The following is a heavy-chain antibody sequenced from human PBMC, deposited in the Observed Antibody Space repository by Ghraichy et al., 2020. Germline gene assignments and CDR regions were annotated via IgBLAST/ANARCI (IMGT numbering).Heavy chain of an antibody. CDR1: GGSFSGYY. CDR2: IHPSGGT. Sequence: SETLSLTCGVYGGSFSGYYWSWIRQPPGKGLEWIGQIHPSGGTYYNPSLKSRVTISIDTSKNQLSLRLTSVTAADTAVYYCARHGGYNQDSWGQGTLVTVSS. J-gene: IGHJ4*02. CDR3: ARHGGYNQDS. D-gene: IGHD5-24*01. V-gene: IGHV4-34*01.